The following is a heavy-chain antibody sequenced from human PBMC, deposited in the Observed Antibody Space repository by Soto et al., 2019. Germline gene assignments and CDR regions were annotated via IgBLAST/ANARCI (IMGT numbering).Heavy chain of an antibody. CDR2: INHSGST. CDR3: ARFLRYYDSSGYYSRFDY. J-gene: IGHJ4*02. Sequence: TSETLSLTCAVYGGSFSGYYWSWIRQPPGKGLEWIGEINHSGSTNYNPSLKSRVTISVDTSKNQFSLKLSSVTAADTAVYYCARFLRYYDSSGYYSRFDYWGQGTLVTVSS. D-gene: IGHD3-22*01. CDR1: GGSFSGYY. V-gene: IGHV4-34*01.